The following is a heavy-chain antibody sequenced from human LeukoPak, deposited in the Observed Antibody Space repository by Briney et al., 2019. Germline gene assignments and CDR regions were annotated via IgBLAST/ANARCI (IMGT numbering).Heavy chain of an antibody. Sequence: SVKVSCKASGGTFSSYAISWVRQAPGQGLEWMGGIIPIFGTANYAQKFQGRVTITTDESTSTAYMELSSLRSEDTAVYYCARGPVKTYYYYYYYMDVWGKGTTVTVSS. D-gene: IGHD4-23*01. J-gene: IGHJ6*03. CDR2: IIPIFGTA. CDR1: GGTFSSYA. V-gene: IGHV1-69*05. CDR3: ARGPVKTYYYYYYYMDV.